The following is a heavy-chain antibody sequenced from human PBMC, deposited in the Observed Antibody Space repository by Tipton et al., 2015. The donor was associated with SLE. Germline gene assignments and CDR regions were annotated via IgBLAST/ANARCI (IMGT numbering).Heavy chain of an antibody. V-gene: IGHV4-4*02. CDR3: ARTLDALDI. J-gene: IGHJ3*02. CDR2: VHHTGGN. Sequence: TLSLTCSVAGLSMTTRPWWTWVRQPPGKGLEWVGEVHHTGGNNYNPSLRSRVTISMDTSKSQFSLKLTAVTAADTAVYYCARTLDALDIWGQGTMVTVSS. CDR1: GLSMTTRPW.